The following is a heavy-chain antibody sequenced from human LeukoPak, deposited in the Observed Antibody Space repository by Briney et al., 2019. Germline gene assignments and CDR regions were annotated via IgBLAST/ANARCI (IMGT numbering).Heavy chain of an antibody. Sequence: ASVKVSCKASGYTFTGYYMHWVRQAPGQGLEWMGRINPNSGGTNYAQKFQGRVTMTRDTSISTAYMELSRLRSDDTAVYYCARGVRGVNNWFDPWGQGTLVTVSS. CDR3: ARGVRGVNNWFDP. J-gene: IGHJ5*02. D-gene: IGHD3-10*01. V-gene: IGHV1-2*06. CDR2: INPNSGGT. CDR1: GYTFTGYY.